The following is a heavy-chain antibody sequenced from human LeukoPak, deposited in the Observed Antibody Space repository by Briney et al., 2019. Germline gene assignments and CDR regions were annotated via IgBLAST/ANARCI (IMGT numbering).Heavy chain of an antibody. CDR2: INHSGST. D-gene: IGHD3-10*01. V-gene: IGHV4-34*01. J-gene: IGHJ6*03. Sequence: SETLSLTCTVSGGSISSYYRSWIRQPPGKGLEWIGEINHSGSTNYNPSLKSRVTISVDTSKNQFSLRLSSVTAADTAVYYCARHVTYYYGSVYYMDVWDKGTTVTVSS. CDR1: GGSISSYY. CDR3: ARHVTYYYGSVYYMDV.